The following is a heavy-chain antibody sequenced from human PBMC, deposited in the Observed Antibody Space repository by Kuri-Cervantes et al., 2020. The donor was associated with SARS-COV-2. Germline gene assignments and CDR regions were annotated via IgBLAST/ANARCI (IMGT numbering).Heavy chain of an antibody. CDR3: ARDGRAITIFGVVTTGGMDV. Sequence: GSLRLSCAASGFTFSSYSMNWVRQAPGKGLEWIGSIYHSGSTYYSPSLKSRVTISVDTSKNQFSLKLSSVTAADTAVYYCARDGRAITIFGVVTTGGMDVWGQGTTVTVSS. V-gene: IGHV4-38-2*02. J-gene: IGHJ6*02. D-gene: IGHD3-3*01. CDR1: GFTFSSYS. CDR2: IYHSGST.